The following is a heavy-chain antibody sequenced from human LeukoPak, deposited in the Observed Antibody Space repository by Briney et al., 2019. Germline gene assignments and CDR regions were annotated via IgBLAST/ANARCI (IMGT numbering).Heavy chain of an antibody. D-gene: IGHD6-19*01. CDR1: GFTVSSNY. V-gene: IGHV3-66*01. CDR3: ARSYSSGWYYIGY. CDR2: IYSGGST. Sequence: GGSLRLSCAASGFTVSSNYMSWVRQAPGKGLEWVSVIYSGGSTYYADSVKGRFTISRDNSKNTLYLQMNGLRAEDTAVYYCARSYSSGWYYIGYWGQGTLVTVSS. J-gene: IGHJ4*02.